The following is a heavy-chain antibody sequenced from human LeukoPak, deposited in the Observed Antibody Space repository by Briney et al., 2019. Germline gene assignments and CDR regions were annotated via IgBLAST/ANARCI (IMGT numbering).Heavy chain of an antibody. D-gene: IGHD5-12*01. V-gene: IGHV3-48*03. CDR3: ARRGYSGYDPAYYFGY. Sequence: GGSLRLSCPASGFTFSSYEMNWVRQAPGKGLEWVSYISSSGSTIYYADSVKGRFTISRDNAKNSLYLQMNGLRAEDTAVYYCARRGYSGYDPAYYFGYWGQGTLVTVSS. CDR1: GFTFSSYE. CDR2: ISSSGSTI. J-gene: IGHJ4*02.